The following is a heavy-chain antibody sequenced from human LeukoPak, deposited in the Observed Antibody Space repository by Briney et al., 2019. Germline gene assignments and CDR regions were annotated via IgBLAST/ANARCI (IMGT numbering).Heavy chain of an antibody. Sequence: GGSLRLSCAASGFTFSSYSMNWVRQAPGKGLEWVSYISSSSTIYYADSVKGRFTISRDNAKNSLYLQMNSLRAEDTAVYYCARDILDPWGQGTLVTVSS. CDR1: GFTFSSYS. D-gene: IGHD2-21*01. V-gene: IGHV3-48*01. J-gene: IGHJ5*02. CDR2: ISSSSTI. CDR3: ARDILDP.